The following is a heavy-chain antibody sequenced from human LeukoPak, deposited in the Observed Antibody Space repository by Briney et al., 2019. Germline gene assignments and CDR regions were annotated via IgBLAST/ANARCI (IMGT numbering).Heavy chain of an antibody. CDR1: GFTFSNYW. CDR3: ARANEGYYFDY. J-gene: IGHJ4*02. D-gene: IGHD1-1*01. CDR2: IKQDGSEK. V-gene: IGHV3-7*05. Sequence: GGSLRLSCAASGFTFSNYWMSWVRLAPGKGLEWVANIKQDGSEKYYVDSVKGRFTISRDNAKNSLYLQMNTLRAEDTAVYYCARANEGYYFDYWGEGILVTVSS.